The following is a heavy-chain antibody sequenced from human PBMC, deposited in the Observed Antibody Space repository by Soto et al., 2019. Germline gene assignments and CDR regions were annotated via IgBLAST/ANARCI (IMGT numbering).Heavy chain of an antibody. V-gene: IGHV4-59*01. J-gene: IGHJ3*02. CDR2: IYYSGST. CDR1: GGSISSYY. CDR3: ARDSYVDYDFWSGPDAFDI. D-gene: IGHD3-3*01. Sequence: SETLSLACTVSGGSISSYYWSWIRQPPGKGLEWIGYIYYSGSTNYNPSLKSRVTISVDTSKNQFSLKLSSVTAADTAVYYCARDSYVDYDFWSGPDAFDIWGQGTMVTVSS.